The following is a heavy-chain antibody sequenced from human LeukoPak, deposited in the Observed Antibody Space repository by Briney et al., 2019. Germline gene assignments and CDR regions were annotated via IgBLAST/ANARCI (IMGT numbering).Heavy chain of an antibody. V-gene: IGHV4-34*01. CDR2: INHSGST. CDR3: ARWTFRGYSYGYNY. CDR1: GGSFSGYY. Sequence: WETLSVTCAVYGGSFSGYYWSWIRQPPGKGLEWIGEINHSGSTNYNPSLKSRVTISVDTSKNQFSLKLSSVTAADTAVYYCARWTFRGYSYGYNYWGQGTLVTVSS. J-gene: IGHJ4*02. D-gene: IGHD5-18*01.